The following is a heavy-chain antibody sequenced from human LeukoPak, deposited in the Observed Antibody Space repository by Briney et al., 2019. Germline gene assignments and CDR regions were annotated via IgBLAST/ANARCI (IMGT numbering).Heavy chain of an antibody. CDR1: GFTFSSYS. CDR2: ISSSSSYI. D-gene: IGHD3-22*01. V-gene: IGHV3-21*04. J-gene: IGHJ4*02. CDR3: AKDDHTYYYDSSGYNYFDY. Sequence: GGSLRLTCAASGFTFSSYSMNWVRQAPGKGLEWVSSISSSSSYIYYADSVKGRFTISRDNSKNTLYLQMNSLRAEDTAVYYCAKDDHTYYYDSSGYNYFDYWGQGTLVTVSS.